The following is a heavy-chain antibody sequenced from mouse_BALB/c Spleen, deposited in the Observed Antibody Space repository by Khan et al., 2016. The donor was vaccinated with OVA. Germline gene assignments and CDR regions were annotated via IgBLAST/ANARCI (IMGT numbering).Heavy chain of an antibody. CDR1: GFSLTGYG. Sequence: VQLKESGPGLVAPSQSLSITCTVSGFSLTGYGVNWVRQPPGKGLEWLGMIWGDGSTDYNSALKSRLSITKDNSKSQVFLKMNSLQTDDTARYYCARAYYANYREAMDYWGQGNSVTVSS. J-gene: IGHJ4*01. V-gene: IGHV2-6-7*01. CDR2: IWGDGST. D-gene: IGHD2-10*01. CDR3: ARAYYANYREAMDY.